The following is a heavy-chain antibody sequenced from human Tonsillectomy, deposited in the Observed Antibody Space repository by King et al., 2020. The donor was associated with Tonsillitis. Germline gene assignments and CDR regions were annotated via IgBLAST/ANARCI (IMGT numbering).Heavy chain of an antibody. Sequence: VQLVESGGGLVQPGGSLRLSCAASGFTFSSYAMNWVRQAPGKGLEWLSSISESGDTTDYADSVKGRFTISRDNSRNTLYLQMNTLRAEDTAVYYCAKQYLDASWGKGALVTVSS. CDR3: AKQYLDAS. CDR1: GFTFSSYA. CDR2: ISESGDTT. V-gene: IGHV3-23*04. D-gene: IGHD4-11*01. J-gene: IGHJ4*02.